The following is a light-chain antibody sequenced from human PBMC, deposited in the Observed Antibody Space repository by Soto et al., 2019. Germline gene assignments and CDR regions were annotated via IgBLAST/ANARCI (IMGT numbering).Light chain of an antibody. CDR3: QQSYSTPPM. V-gene: IGKV1-39*01. CDR1: RSISDW. CDR2: AAS. J-gene: IGKJ1*01. Sequence: DIQMTQSPSSLSPSVGDRVTITCRASRSISDWLAWYQQKPGKAPKLLIYAASSLQSGVPSRFSGSGSGTDFTLTISSLQPEDFATYYCQQSYSTPPMFGQGTKVDIK.